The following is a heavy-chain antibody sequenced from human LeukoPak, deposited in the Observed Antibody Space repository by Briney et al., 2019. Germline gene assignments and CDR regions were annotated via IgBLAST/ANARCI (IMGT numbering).Heavy chain of an antibody. CDR2: IRKKDNSYTT. CDR1: GFIFSDRY. CDR3: SRLDSSGYPDY. Sequence: GGSLRLSCAASGFIFSDRYMDWVRQAPGKGLKWVGRIRKKDNSYTTEYAASVKGRFTISRDDSKNSLYLQMNSLKTEDAAVYYCSRLDSSGYPDYWGQGTLVTVSS. V-gene: IGHV3-72*01. J-gene: IGHJ4*02. D-gene: IGHD3-22*01.